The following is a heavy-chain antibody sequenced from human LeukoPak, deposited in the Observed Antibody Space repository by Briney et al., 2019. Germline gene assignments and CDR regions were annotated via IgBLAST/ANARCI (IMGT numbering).Heavy chain of an antibody. Sequence: PGGSLRLSCAASGFIFSNYGMYWVRQAPGKGLEWVASIRSDGSNKYYADSVRGRFTVSRDNSKNTLYLQMNSLRAEDTAVYFCAVKTHVLKIRGQLLSPPDYYYYYHMDVWGKGTTVTVSS. CDR2: IRSDGSNK. J-gene: IGHJ6*03. CDR3: AVKTHVLKIRGQLLSPPDYYYYYHMDV. V-gene: IGHV3-30*02. CDR1: GFIFSNYG. D-gene: IGHD2-2*01.